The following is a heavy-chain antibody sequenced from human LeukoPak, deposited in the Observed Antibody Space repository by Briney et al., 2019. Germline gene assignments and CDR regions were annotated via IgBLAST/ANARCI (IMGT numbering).Heavy chain of an antibody. V-gene: IGHV4-39*07. CDR3: ARVTGYMIEDYFDY. CDR2: IYYTGNT. CDR1: GDSITGYY. Sequence: PSETLSLTCSVSGDSITGYYWGWIRQPPGKGLEWIGNIYYTGNTYYNSSLKSRVTISLDTSKNQFSLKVISVTAADTAVYYCARVTGYMIEDYFDYWGQGTLLTVSS. D-gene: IGHD3-9*01. J-gene: IGHJ4*02.